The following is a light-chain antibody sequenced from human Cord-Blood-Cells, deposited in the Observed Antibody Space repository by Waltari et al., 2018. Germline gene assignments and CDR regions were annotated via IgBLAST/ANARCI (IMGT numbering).Light chain of an antibody. CDR3: CSYAGSRV. V-gene: IGLV2-23*01. J-gene: IGLJ3*02. CDR2: EGS. CDR1: SSDVGSYNL. Sequence: QSALTQPASVSGSPGQSITISCTGTSSDVGSYNLVSWYQQHPGKAPKLMIYEGSKRPSGVSNRFSGAKSGNTASRTISGLQAEEEADYYCCSYAGSRVFGGGTKLTVL.